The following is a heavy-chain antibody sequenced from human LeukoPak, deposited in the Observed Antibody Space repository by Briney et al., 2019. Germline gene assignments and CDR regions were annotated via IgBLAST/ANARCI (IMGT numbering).Heavy chain of an antibody. J-gene: IGHJ4*02. CDR1: GDSVSTNSAA. CDR3: ASSGRGGPAALVWFGELSDYFDY. V-gene: IGHV6-1*01. Sequence: SQTLSLTCAISGDSVSTNSAAWNWIRQSPSRGLEWLGMTYYTSKWYNVYEVAVKSRITINPATSKKQFSLQLNSVTPEDTAVYYCASSGRGGPAALVWFGELSDYFDYWGQGTLVTVSS. D-gene: IGHD3-10*01. CDR2: TYYTSKWYN.